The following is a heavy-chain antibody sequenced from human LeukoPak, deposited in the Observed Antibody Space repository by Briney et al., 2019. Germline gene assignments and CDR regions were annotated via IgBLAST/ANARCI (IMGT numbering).Heavy chain of an antibody. V-gene: IGHV4-59*12. J-gene: IGHJ4*02. CDR1: GGSISSYY. D-gene: IGHD5-18*01. CDR2: IYYSGST. CDR3: ARDGGYSYGVFDY. Sequence: SETLSLTCTVSGGSISSYYWSWIRQPPGKGLEWIGYIYYSGSTNYNPSLKSRVTISVDTSKNQFSLKLSSVTAADTVVYYCARDGGYSYGVFDYWGQGTLVTVSS.